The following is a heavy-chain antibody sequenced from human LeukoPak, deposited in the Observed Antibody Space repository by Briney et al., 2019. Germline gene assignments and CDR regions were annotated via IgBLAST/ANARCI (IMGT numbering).Heavy chain of an antibody. CDR1: GFSVSSNY. CDR3: AREAAGSIPPYYFDY. Sequence: GGSLRLSCAASGFSVSSNYMSWVRQAPGKGLEWVSVIYSGGKTYYADSVKGRFTISRDNSKNTLYLQMNSLRAEDTAVYYCAREAAGSIPPYYFDYWGQGTLVTVSS. D-gene: IGHD6-13*01. J-gene: IGHJ4*02. CDR2: IYSGGKT. V-gene: IGHV3-53*01.